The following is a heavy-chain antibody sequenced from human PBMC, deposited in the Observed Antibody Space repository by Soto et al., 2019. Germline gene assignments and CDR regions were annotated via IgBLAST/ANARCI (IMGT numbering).Heavy chain of an antibody. D-gene: IGHD3-3*01. Sequence: ASVKVSCKASGYTFTGYYMHWVRQAPGQGLEWMGWINPNSGGTNYAQKFQGWVTMTRDTSISTAYMELSRLRADETAVYYCARGARRFTIFGVVINTTPNWFDPWGQGTLVTVSS. CDR1: GYTFTGYY. V-gene: IGHV1-2*04. J-gene: IGHJ5*02. CDR3: ARGARRFTIFGVVINTTPNWFDP. CDR2: INPNSGGT.